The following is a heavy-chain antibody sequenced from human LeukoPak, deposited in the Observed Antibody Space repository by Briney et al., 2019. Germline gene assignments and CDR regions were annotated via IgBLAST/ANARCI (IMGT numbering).Heavy chain of an antibody. Sequence: PGGSLRLSCAASGFTFSSHNMNWVRQAPMKGLEWVSSIGTDGSYIYYADSVQGRFTISRDNAKNSLYLQMNSLRAEDTAVYYCAGQGGFDYWGQGTPVTVSS. V-gene: IGHV3-21*01. CDR1: GFTFSSHN. D-gene: IGHD2-15*01. CDR3: AGQGGFDY. J-gene: IGHJ4*02. CDR2: IGTDGSYI.